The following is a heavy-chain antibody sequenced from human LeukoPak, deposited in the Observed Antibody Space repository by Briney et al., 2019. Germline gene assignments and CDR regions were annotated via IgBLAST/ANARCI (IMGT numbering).Heavy chain of an antibody. CDR1: GFTFSSYD. V-gene: IGHV3-13*01. CDR3: ARAGPYPDYYFDY. J-gene: IGHJ4*02. CDR2: IGTAGDT. Sequence: GGSLRLSCAASGFTFSSYDMHWVRLATGKGLEWVSAIGTAGDTYYPGSVKGRFTISRENAKNSLYLQMNSLRAGDTAVYYCARAGPYPDYYFDYWGQGTLVTVSS.